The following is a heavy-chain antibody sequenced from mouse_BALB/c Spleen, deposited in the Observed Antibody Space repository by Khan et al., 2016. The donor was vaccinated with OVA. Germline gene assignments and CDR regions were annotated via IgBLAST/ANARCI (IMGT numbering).Heavy chain of an antibody. CDR1: GYTFTAYD. Sequence: QVQLQQSGPELVKPGALVKISCKASGYTFTAYDINRVKQRPGQGLEWIGWIYPGDGSTKCNENFTGTAPLTADKSSNTAYMQLRSLTSEASAVYFCAREGVRGVALDYWGQGTSVSVSS. CDR3: AREGVRGVALDY. J-gene: IGHJ4*01. V-gene: IGHV1S56*01. D-gene: IGHD1-1*01. CDR2: IYPGDGST.